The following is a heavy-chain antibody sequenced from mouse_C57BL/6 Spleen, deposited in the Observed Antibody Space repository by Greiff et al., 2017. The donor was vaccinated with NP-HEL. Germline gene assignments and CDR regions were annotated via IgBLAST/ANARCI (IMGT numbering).Heavy chain of an antibody. D-gene: IGHD1-1*01. CDR2: ISDGGSYT. Sequence: DVHLVESGGGLVKPGGSLKLSCAASGFTFSSYAMSWVRQTPEKRLEWVATISDGGSYTYYPDNVKGRFTISRDNAKNNLYLQMRHLKSEDTAMYYCAREPLYYGSSYFDYWGQGTTLTVSS. V-gene: IGHV5-4*01. J-gene: IGHJ2*01. CDR3: AREPLYYGSSYFDY. CDR1: GFTFSSYA.